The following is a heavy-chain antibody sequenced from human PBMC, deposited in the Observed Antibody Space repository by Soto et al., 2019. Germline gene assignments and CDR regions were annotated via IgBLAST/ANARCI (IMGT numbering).Heavy chain of an antibody. V-gene: IGHV3-23*01. CDR3: ATQILSIVGAKVGY. CDR2: ISGSGGST. CDR1: GFTFSSYS. J-gene: IGHJ4*02. D-gene: IGHD1-26*01. Sequence: PGGSLRLSCAASGFTFSSYSMSWVRQAPGKGLEWVSAISGSGGSTYYADSVKGRFTISRDNSKNTLYLQMNSLRADDTAVYYCATQILSIVGAKVGYWGQGTLVTVSS.